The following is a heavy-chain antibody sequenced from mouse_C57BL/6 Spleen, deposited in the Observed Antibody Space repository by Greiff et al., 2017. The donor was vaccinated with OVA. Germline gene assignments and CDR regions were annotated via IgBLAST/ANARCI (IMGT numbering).Heavy chain of an antibody. V-gene: IGHV5-6*01. CDR3: ARPFYGGYYYFDD. D-gene: IGHD2-3*01. J-gene: IGHJ2*01. CDR2: ISRGGSYT. Sequence: EVQRVQSGGDLVKPGASLKLSCAASGFTFSSYCMSWVRQTPDKRLEWVGTISRGGSYTYYPDSVKGRVTISGDNAKNTQYLQMSSLKSEDTSMYYGARPFYGGYYYFDDWGQGTTLTVSS. CDR1: GFTFSSYC.